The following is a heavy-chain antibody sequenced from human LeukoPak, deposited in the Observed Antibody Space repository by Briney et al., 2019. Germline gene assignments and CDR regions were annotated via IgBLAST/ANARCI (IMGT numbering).Heavy chain of an antibody. J-gene: IGHJ4*02. CDR2: IYYSGST. V-gene: IGHV4-59*01. D-gene: IGHD3-22*01. CDR3: AREKAYYYDP. Sequence: PSETLSLTCTVSGVSIISYYWSWIRQPPGKGLEWIGYIYYSGSTDYNPSLKRRVTISVDTSKNQFSLKLSSVTAADTAVYYCAREKAYYYDPWGQGTLVTVSS. CDR1: GVSIISYY.